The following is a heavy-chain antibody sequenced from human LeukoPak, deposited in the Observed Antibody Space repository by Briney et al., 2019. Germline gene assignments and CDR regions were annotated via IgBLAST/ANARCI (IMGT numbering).Heavy chain of an antibody. D-gene: IGHD3-22*01. CDR3: ARVPKKVYDSSGYYMGGWYFDL. CDR2: INHSGST. Sequence: SETLSLTCAVYGGSFSGYYWSWIRQPPGKGLEWIGEINHSGSTNYNPSLKSRVTISVDTSKNQFSLKLSSVTAADTAVYYCARVPKKVYDSSGYYMGGWYFDLWGRGTLVTVSS. J-gene: IGHJ2*01. V-gene: IGHV4-34*01. CDR1: GGSFSGYY.